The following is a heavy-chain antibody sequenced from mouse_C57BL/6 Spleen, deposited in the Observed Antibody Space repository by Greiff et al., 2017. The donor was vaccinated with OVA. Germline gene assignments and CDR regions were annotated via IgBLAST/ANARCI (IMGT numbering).Heavy chain of an antibody. CDR3: ARGDGSSYGYFDV. CDR1: GYSITSGYY. D-gene: IGHD1-1*01. Sequence: VQLQQSGPGLVKPSQSLSLTCSVTGYSITSGYYWNWIRQFPGNKLEWMGYISYDGSNNYNPSLKNRISITRDTSKNQFFLKLNSVTTEDTATYYCARGDGSSYGYFDVWGTGTTVTVSS. V-gene: IGHV3-6*01. CDR2: ISYDGSN. J-gene: IGHJ1*03.